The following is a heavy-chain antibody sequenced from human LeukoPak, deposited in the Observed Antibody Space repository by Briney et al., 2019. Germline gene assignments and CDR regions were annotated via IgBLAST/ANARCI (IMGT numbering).Heavy chain of an antibody. D-gene: IGHD6-19*01. J-gene: IGHJ5*02. CDR1: GYILSTYA. CDR3: ARGVAGTTNWFDP. V-gene: IGHV1-3*01. CDR2: INAGNGDT. Sequence: ASVTVSCRASGYILSTYAMHWVRQAPGQRLEWMGWINAGNGDTKYSQNFQGRVTMTTDTSTSTAYMELRSLKSDDTAVYYCARGVAGTTNWFDPWGQGTLVTVSS.